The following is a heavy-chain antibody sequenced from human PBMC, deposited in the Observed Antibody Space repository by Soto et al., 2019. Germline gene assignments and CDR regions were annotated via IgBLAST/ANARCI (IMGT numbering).Heavy chain of an antibody. CDR2: IGASAGGT. CDR1: GFTSSTYP. D-gene: IGHD2-21*01. Sequence: GAFVTLSCVASGFTSSTYPMSWYRQAPGRGLEWVAGIGASAGGTYYADSVNGRFTISREDSKNTRFPQMNSPRAEDTAVYYCPNPFHFVVRFSPLLSSAGLDIWRQGTTVPVS. J-gene: IGHJ6*02. CDR3: PNPFHFVVRFSPLLSSAGLDI. V-gene: IGHV3-23*01.